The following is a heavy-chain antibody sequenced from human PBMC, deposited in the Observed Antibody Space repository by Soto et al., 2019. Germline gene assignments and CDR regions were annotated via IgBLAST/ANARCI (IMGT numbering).Heavy chain of an antibody. J-gene: IGHJ5*02. CDR3: ARELSADGGDWFYP. CDR1: GGSFSGEY. CDR2: INHSGST. Sequence: SETLSLTCAVHGGSFSGEYWSWIRQPPGKGLEWIGEINHSGSTNYNPSLKSRVTISVDTSKNQFSLKLSSVTAADTAVYYCARELSADGGDWFYPWGQGTLDPVSS. V-gene: IGHV4-34*01. D-gene: IGHD2-15*01.